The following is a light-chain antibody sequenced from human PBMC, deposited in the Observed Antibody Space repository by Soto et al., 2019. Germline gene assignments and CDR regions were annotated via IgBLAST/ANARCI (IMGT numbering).Light chain of an antibody. CDR3: QKYNSAPS. Sequence: DIQMTQSPSSLSASVGDRVTITCRASQGITNFLAWYQQKPGKVPKLLIYEASTLQSGVPSRFSGSGSGTDFTLTISSLQPEYVATYYCQKYNSAPSFGGGTKVEIK. CDR1: QGITNF. J-gene: IGKJ4*01. V-gene: IGKV1-27*01. CDR2: EAS.